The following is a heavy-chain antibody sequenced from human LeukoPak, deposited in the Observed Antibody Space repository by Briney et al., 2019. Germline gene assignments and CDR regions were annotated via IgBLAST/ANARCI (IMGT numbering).Heavy chain of an antibody. D-gene: IGHD3-22*01. V-gene: IGHV1-8*01. CDR1: GYTLSGYE. J-gene: IGHJ3*02. CDR2: VNPNSGNT. CDR3: AKRDYYYDTSANRGGAFDI. Sequence: GASVKVSCKASGYTLSGYEINWVRQATGQGLEWMGWVNPNSGNTAYAQKFQGRVTMTRDTSISTAYMELSRLRSDDTAVYYCAKRDYYYDTSANRGGAFDIWGQGTMVTVPS.